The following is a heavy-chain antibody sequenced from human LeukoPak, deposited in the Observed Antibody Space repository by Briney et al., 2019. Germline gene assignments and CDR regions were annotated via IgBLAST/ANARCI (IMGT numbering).Heavy chain of an antibody. CDR1: GYTFTGYY. CDR3: ARATTVTPDTPDY. Sequence: ASVKVSCKASGYTFTGYYMHWVRQAPGQGLEWMGWINPNSGGTNYAQKFQGRVTMTRDTSISTAYMELGRLRSDDTAVYYCARATTVTPDTPDYWGQGTLVTVSS. CDR2: INPNSGGT. D-gene: IGHD4-17*01. J-gene: IGHJ4*02. V-gene: IGHV1-2*02.